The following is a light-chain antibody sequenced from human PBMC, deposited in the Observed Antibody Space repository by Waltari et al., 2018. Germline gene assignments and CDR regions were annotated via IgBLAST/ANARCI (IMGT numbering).Light chain of an antibody. CDR3: QQGFSTPFT. CDR1: ENVNDY. J-gene: IGKJ3*01. Sequence: DIQLTQSPSSLSASVGDRFTITCRASENVNDYLNWYQQKPGKAPKLLIHKASTLQSGVPSRFSGSGSVTDFTFTISSLQSGDAATYYCQQGFSTPFTFGPGTKVDLK. V-gene: IGKV1-39*01. CDR2: KAS.